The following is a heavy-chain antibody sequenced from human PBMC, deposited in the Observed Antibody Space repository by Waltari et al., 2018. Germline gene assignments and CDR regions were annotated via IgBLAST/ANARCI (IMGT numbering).Heavy chain of an antibody. CDR1: GFTFSSYA. V-gene: IGHV3-23*01. J-gene: IGHJ2*01. D-gene: IGHD7-27*01. CDR2: ISGSGGST. CDR3: ARAATGRRWYFDL. Sequence: EVQLLESGGGLVQPGGSLRLSCAASGFTFSSYAMSWVRQAPGKGLEWVSAISGSGGSTYYADSVKGRFTISRDNAKNSLYLQMNSLRAEDTAVYYCARAATGRRWYFDLWGRGTLVTVSS.